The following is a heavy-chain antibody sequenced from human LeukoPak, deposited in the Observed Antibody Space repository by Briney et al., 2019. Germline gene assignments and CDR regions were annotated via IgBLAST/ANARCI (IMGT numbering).Heavy chain of an antibody. D-gene: IGHD6-13*01. CDR1: GFTLSSYA. CDR2: ISGSGGST. J-gene: IGHJ4*02. CDR3: AKARAKGVAAAGSY. Sequence: GGSLRLSCAASGFTLSSYAMSWVRQAPGKGLECVSAISGSGGSTYYADSVKGRFTISRDNSKNTLYLQMNSLRAEDTAVYYCAKARAKGVAAAGSYWGQGTLVTVSS. V-gene: IGHV3-23*01.